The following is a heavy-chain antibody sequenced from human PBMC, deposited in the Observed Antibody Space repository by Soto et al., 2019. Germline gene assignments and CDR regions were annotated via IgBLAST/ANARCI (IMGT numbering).Heavy chain of an antibody. Sequence: SETLSLTCAVSGGSISILNWWSWVRQPPGKGLEWIGEVFHSGSTKYNPSLKSRVTISVDKSKNQYSLNLSSVTAADTAVYYCAVFPEGALDTWGQGTLVTVSS. V-gene: IGHV4-4*02. D-gene: IGHD1-26*01. CDR1: GGSISILNW. CDR3: AVFPEGALDT. CDR2: VFHSGST. J-gene: IGHJ4*02.